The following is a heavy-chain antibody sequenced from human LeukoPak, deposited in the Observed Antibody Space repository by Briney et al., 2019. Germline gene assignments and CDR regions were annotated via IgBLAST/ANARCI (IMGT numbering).Heavy chain of an antibody. CDR3: ARGVDIAARPDY. V-gene: IGHV4-59*01. Sequence: PSETLSLTCAVYGGSFSGYYWSWIRQPPGKGREWIGYIYYSGSTNYNPSLKSRVTISVDTSKNQFSLKLSSVTAADTAVYYCARGVDIAARPDYWGQGTLVTVSS. D-gene: IGHD6-6*01. CDR1: GGSFSGYY. CDR2: IYYSGST. J-gene: IGHJ4*02.